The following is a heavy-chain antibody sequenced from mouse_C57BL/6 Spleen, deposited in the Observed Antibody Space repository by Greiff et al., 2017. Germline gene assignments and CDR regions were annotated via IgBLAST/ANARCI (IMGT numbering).Heavy chain of an antibody. V-gene: IGHV1-15*01. J-gene: IGHJ1*03. CDR3: TRSYDYDRGWYFDV. D-gene: IGHD2-4*01. Sequence: QVQLQQSGAELVRPGASVTLSCKASGYTFTDYEMHWVKQTPVHGLEWIGAIDPETGGTAYNQKFKGKAILTADKSSSTAYMELRSLTSEDSAVYYCTRSYDYDRGWYFDVWGTGTTVTVSS. CDR2: IDPETGGT. CDR1: GYTFTDYE.